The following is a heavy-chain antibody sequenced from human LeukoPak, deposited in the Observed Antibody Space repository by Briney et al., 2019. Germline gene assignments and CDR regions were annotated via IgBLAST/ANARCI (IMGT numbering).Heavy chain of an antibody. CDR1: GGSISSSSYY. CDR2: IYYSGST. V-gene: IGHV4-39*01. CDR3: ASSVEDDYGDYVIDY. J-gene: IGHJ4*02. D-gene: IGHD4-17*01. Sequence: SETLSLTCTVSGGSISSSSYYWGWIRQPPGKGLEWIGSIYYSGSTYYNPSLKSRVTISVDTSKNQFSLKLSSVTAADTAVYYCASSVEDDYGDYVIDYWGQGTLVTASS.